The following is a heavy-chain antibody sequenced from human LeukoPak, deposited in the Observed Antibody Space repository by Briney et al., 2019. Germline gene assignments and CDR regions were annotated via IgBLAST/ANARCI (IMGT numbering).Heavy chain of an antibody. D-gene: IGHD1-1*01. CDR1: GYTFTSYY. CDR2: INPSGGST. J-gene: IGHJ2*01. CDR3: ARGAGTTAWYFDL. V-gene: IGHV1-46*01. Sequence: ASVTVSCKASGYTFTSYYMHWVRQAPGQGLEWVGIINPSGGSTSYAQKFQGRVTMHRDTSTSTVYMELSSLRSEDTAVYYCARGAGTTAWYFDLWGRGTLVTVSS.